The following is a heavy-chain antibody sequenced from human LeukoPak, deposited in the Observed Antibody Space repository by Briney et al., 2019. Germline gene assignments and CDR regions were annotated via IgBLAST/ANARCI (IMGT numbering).Heavy chain of an antibody. D-gene: IGHD3-22*01. CDR1: GFTFSSYG. Sequence: GGSLRLSCAASGFTFSSYGMHWVRQAPGKGLEWVAFIRYDGSNKYYADSVKGRFTISRDNSKNTLYLQMNSLRAEDTAVYYCAIPPGDYYDSSGSIPIDYWGQGTLVTVSS. CDR3: AIPPGDYYDSSGSIPIDY. V-gene: IGHV3-30*02. CDR2: IRYDGSNK. J-gene: IGHJ4*02.